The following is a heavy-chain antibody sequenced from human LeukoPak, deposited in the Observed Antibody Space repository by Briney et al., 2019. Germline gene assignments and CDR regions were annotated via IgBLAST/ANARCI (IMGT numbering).Heavy chain of an antibody. Sequence: GGSLRLSCAASGFTFSSYAMHWVRQAPGKGLEWVAVISYDGSNKYYADSVKGRFTISRDNSKNTLYLQMNSLRAEDTAVYYCARDSDVGATLDYWGQGTLVTVSS. CDR3: ARDSDVGATLDY. CDR2: ISYDGSNK. J-gene: IGHJ4*02. V-gene: IGHV3-30-3*01. CDR1: GFTFSSYA. D-gene: IGHD1-26*01.